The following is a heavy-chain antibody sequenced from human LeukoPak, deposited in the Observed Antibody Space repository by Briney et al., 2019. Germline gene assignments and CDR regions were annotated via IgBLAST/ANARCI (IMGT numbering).Heavy chain of an antibody. V-gene: IGHV4-39*01. Sequence: PSETLSLTCTVSGGSISSNNYYWGWIRRPPGKGLEWIGSISYSGSTYYNPSLKSRVTISVDTSKNQFSLKLTSVTAADTAVYYCARPGYYYDSSGYHYRDYWGQGTLVTVSS. D-gene: IGHD3-22*01. CDR1: GGSISSNNYY. CDR2: ISYSGST. J-gene: IGHJ4*02. CDR3: ARPGYYYDSSGYHYRDY.